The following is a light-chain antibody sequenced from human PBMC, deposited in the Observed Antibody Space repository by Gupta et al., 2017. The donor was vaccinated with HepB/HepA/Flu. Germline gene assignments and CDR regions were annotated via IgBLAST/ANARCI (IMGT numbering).Light chain of an antibody. V-gene: IGKV3-11*01. Sequence: IVLTQSTATLSLSPGERATLSCRASQSFDNYLAWYQQKPGQAPRLLISDASDRATGIPARISGSGCGTEFTLTISSREPEDFAVYYCQQRSSWPRWSFGQGTXVEIK. CDR3: QQRSSWPRWS. CDR2: DAS. CDR1: QSFDNY. J-gene: IGKJ1*01.